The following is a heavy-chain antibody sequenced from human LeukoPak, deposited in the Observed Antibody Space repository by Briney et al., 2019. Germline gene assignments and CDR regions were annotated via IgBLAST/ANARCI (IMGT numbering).Heavy chain of an antibody. CDR1: GFTVSGNY. D-gene: IGHD3-9*01. CDR2: ISDSGGST. J-gene: IGHJ6*03. CDR3: ARDGVLRNFDWLFFYYIDV. V-gene: IGHV3-53*01. Sequence: GGSLRLSCAVSGFTVSGNYMSWVRQAPGKGLEWVSDISDSGGSTYYADSVKGRFTISRDNSKNTLYLQMNSLRAEDTAVYYCARDGVLRNFDWLFFYYIDVWGKGTTVTVSS.